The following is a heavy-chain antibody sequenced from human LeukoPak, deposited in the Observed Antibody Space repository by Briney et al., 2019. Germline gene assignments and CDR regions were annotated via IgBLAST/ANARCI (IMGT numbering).Heavy chain of an antibody. CDR2: IIPIFGTA. V-gene: IGHV1-69*01. D-gene: IGHD5-12*01. CDR1: GGTFSSYA. J-gene: IGHJ6*02. Sequence: SVKVSCKASGGTFSSYAISWVRQAPGQGLEWMGGIIPIFGTANYAQKFQGRVTITADESTSTAYMELSSLRSEDTAVYYCASPLRGLRFGYYYGMDVWGQGTTVTVPS. CDR3: ASPLRGLRFGYYYGMDV.